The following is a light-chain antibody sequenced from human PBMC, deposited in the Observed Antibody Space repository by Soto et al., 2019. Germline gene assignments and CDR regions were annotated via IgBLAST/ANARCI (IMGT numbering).Light chain of an antibody. Sequence: DIQMTQSPSSLSASVGDRVTITCRASQSIGRFLNWHQQKPAKAPNVLINVASTLRSGVPSRFSGSGSGTDFNLTINSLQPEDFATYFCQQSFTTPLTFGGGTKWIS. CDR1: QSIGRF. V-gene: IGKV1-39*01. J-gene: IGKJ4*01. CDR2: VAS. CDR3: QQSFTTPLT.